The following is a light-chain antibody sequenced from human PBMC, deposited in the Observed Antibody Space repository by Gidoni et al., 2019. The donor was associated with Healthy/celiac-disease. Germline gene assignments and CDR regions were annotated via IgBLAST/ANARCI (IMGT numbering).Light chain of an antibody. J-gene: IGKJ1*01. CDR3: QQYGSSPRT. CDR2: DAS. V-gene: IGKV3-20*01. Sequence: EIVLTQSPGTLSVSPGERATLSCRASQSVSSSYSAWYQQKPDQAPRLLNYDASSRATGIPDRLRGSGTGSDFTLTISRLEPEDFAVYYCQQYGSSPRTFGQGTKVEIK. CDR1: QSVSSSY.